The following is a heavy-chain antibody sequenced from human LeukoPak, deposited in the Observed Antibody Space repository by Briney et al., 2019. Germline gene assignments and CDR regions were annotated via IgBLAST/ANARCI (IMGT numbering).Heavy chain of an antibody. Sequence: QAGGSLRLSCAASGFTFSSYEMNWVRQAPGKGLEWVSYISSSGSTIYYADSVKGRFTISRDNAKNSLYLQMNSLIAEDTAVYYCARDPETTPGAFHIWGQGTMVTVSS. J-gene: IGHJ3*02. D-gene: IGHD1-1*01. CDR2: ISSSGSTI. CDR3: ARDPETTPGAFHI. V-gene: IGHV3-48*03. CDR1: GFTFSSYE.